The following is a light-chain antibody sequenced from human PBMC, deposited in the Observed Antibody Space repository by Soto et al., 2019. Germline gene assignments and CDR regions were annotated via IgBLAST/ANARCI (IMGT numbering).Light chain of an antibody. J-gene: IGLJ2*01. CDR3: GTWYSDRNAVV. Sequence: QSVLTQPPSVSAAPGQKVTISCSGTRSNIGNNYDSWYQQHPPTAPQLLIFDNNQQPSGIPDRFSCAKSGASATLGTTGRQPGDEDGYFCGTWYSDRNAVVFGGGTKLTVL. CDR2: DNN. CDR1: RSNIGNNY. V-gene: IGLV1-51*01.